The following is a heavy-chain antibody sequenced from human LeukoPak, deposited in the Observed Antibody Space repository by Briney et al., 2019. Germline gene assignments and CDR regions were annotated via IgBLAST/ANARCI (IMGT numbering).Heavy chain of an antibody. CDR2: ISYDGSNK. V-gene: IGHV3-30*03. Sequence: GGSLRLSCAASGFTFSSYGMHWVRQAPGKGLEWVAVISYDGSNKYYADSVKGRFTISRDNSKNTLYLQMNSLRAEDTAVYYCARAYCSGGSCHLWYFDLWGRGTLVTVSS. CDR1: GFTFSSYG. CDR3: ARAYCSGGSCHLWYFDL. D-gene: IGHD2-15*01. J-gene: IGHJ2*01.